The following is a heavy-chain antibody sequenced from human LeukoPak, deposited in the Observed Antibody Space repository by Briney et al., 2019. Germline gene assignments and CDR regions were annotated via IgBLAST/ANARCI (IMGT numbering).Heavy chain of an antibody. CDR3: ARRASLMVRGVIGSNWFDP. CDR1: GYSISSGYY. Sequence: SQTLSLTCTVSGYSISSGYYWGWIRQPPGKGLEWIGSIYHSGSTYYNPSLKSRVTISVDTSKNQFSLKLSSVTAADTAVYYCARRASLMVRGVIGSNWFDPWGQGTLVTVSS. J-gene: IGHJ5*02. D-gene: IGHD3-10*01. CDR2: IYHSGST. V-gene: IGHV4-38-2*02.